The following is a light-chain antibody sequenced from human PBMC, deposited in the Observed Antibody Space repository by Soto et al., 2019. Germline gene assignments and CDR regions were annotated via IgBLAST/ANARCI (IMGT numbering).Light chain of an antibody. Sequence: QSVVSQHASVSGSPGQSITISCAGTSGDIGSYNRVSWYQQHPGKAPKLIIYEVTDRPSGVSNRFSGSKSGNTASLTISGLQAEDEAEYYCSSYTNINTRACVFGTGTKVTVL. J-gene: IGLJ1*01. CDR1: SGDIGSYNR. V-gene: IGLV2-14*01. CDR2: EVT. CDR3: SSYTNINTRACV.